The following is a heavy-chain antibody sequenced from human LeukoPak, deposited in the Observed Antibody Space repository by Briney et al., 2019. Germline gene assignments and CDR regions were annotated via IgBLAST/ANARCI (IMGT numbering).Heavy chain of an antibody. CDR2: INHSGGT. Sequence: SETLSLTCAVYGGSFSGYSRNWIRQPPVKGLEWIGEINHSGGTNYNPSPKSRVTISVDTSKNQFSLKLSSVTAADTAVYYCARRGIALDAFDIWGQGTMVTVSS. V-gene: IGHV4-34*01. D-gene: IGHD6-13*01. CDR3: ARRGIALDAFDI. CDR1: GGSFSGYS. J-gene: IGHJ3*02.